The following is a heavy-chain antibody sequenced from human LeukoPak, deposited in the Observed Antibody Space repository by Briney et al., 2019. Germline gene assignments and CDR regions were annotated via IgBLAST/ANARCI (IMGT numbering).Heavy chain of an antibody. V-gene: IGHV4-59*08. Sequence: SETLSLTCTVSGGSISSYYWSWIRQPPGKGLGWIGYIYYSGSTHYNPSLKSRVTISVDTSKNQFSLKLSSVTAADTAVYYCAGTKSYYYGSGSLYYFDYWGQGTLVTVPS. CDR3: AGTKSYYYGSGSLYYFDY. CDR1: GGSISSYY. CDR2: IYYSGST. D-gene: IGHD3-10*01. J-gene: IGHJ4*02.